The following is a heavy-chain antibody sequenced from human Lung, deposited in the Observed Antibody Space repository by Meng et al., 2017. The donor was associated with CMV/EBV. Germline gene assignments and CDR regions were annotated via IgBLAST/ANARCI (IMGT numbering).Heavy chain of an antibody. D-gene: IGHD6-6*01. V-gene: IGHV3-53*01. CDR3: ARCIAARRNWYFDL. CDR1: GFTGSSNY. CDR2: IYSGGST. Sequence: ASGFTGSSNYMSWVRQAPGKGLEWVSVIYSGGSTYYADSVKGRFTISRDNSKNTLYLQMNSLRAEDTAVYYCARCIAARRNWYFDLWGRGTLVTVSS. J-gene: IGHJ2*01.